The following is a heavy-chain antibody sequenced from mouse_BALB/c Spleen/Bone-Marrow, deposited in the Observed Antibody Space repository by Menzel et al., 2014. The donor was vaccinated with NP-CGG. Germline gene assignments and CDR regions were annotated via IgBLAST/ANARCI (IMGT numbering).Heavy chain of an antibody. J-gene: IGHJ4*01. CDR2: IYPGDGDT. V-gene: IGHV1-87*01. Sequence: QVLLQQSGAELARPGASVKLSCKASGYTFTSYWMQWVKQRPGQGLEWIGAIYPGDGDTRYTQKFRGKATLTADKSSNTAYMQLSSLTSEDSAVYFCASPYGNYDAMDYWGQGTSVTVSS. CDR1: GYTFTSYW. CDR3: ASPYGNYDAMDY. D-gene: IGHD2-1*01.